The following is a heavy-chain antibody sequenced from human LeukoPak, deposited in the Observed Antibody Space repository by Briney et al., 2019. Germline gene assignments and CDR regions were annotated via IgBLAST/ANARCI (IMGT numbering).Heavy chain of an antibody. V-gene: IGHV1-2*06. J-gene: IGHJ4*02. D-gene: IGHD6-13*01. CDR2: INPNSGGT. CDR1: GYTLTGYY. Sequence: ASVKVSCKASGYTLTGYYMHWVRQAPGQGLEWMGRINPNSGGTNYAQKFQGRVTMTRDTSISTACMELSRLRSDDTAVYYCARVWGYSSSWYVYWGQGTLVTVSS. CDR3: ARVWGYSSSWYVY.